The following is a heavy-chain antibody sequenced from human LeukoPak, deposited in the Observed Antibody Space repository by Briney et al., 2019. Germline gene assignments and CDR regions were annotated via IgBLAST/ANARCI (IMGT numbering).Heavy chain of an antibody. V-gene: IGHV1-2*06. CDR2: INPNSGGT. J-gene: IGHJ4*02. CDR1: GYTFTGYY. D-gene: IGHD6-19*01. CDR3: ARAEEQWLVEGYYFDY. Sequence: ASVKVSCKASGYTFTGYYMHWVRQAPGQGLEWMGRINPNSGGTNYAQKFQGRVTMTRDTSISTAYMELNRLRSDDTAVYYCARAEEQWLVEGYYFDYWGQGTLVTVSS.